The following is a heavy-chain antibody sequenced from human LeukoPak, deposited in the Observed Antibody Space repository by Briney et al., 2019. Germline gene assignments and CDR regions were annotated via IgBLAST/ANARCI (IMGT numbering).Heavy chain of an antibody. CDR2: IYPGDSDT. CDR3: ARRLFGGNSLGGFDT. J-gene: IGHJ3*02. Sequence: GESLKISCKGSGYSFTNYWIAWVRQMPGKGLEWMGIIYPGDSDTKYSPSFQGQVTISADKSINTAYLQWSSLTASDTAMYYCARRLFGGNSLGGFDTWGQGTMITVSS. D-gene: IGHD4-23*01. V-gene: IGHV5-51*01. CDR1: GYSFTNYW.